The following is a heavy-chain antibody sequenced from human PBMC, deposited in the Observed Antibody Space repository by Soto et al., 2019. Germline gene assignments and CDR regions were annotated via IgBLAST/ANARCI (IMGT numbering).Heavy chain of an antibody. CDR2: ISYDGSNK. J-gene: IGHJ6*02. D-gene: IGHD1-1*01. Sequence: QVQLVESGGGVVQPGRSLRLSCAASGFTFSNNAMDWVRQAPGKGLERVAVISYDGSNKYIAESVKGRFTISRDNSKNTLCLQMNILGAEDKAVYYCARGTTTSAFSSMDVWGQGTTVTGSS. V-gene: IGHV3-30-3*01. CDR3: ARGTTTSAFSSMDV. CDR1: GFTFSNNA.